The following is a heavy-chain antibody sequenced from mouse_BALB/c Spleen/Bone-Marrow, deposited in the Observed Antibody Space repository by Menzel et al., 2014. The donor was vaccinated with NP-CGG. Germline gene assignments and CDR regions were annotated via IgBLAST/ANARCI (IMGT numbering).Heavy chain of an antibody. CDR2: IDPANGNT. CDR1: GFNIKDTY. V-gene: IGHV14-3*02. D-gene: IGHD5-1-1*01. J-gene: IGHJ3*01. Sequence: VQLQQSGAELVKPGASVKLSCTASGFNIKDTYMHWVKQRPVQGLEWIGRIDPANGNTKYDPKFQGKATITADTSSNTAYLQLSSLTSEDTAVYYCARNTQFAYWGQGTLVTVSA. CDR3: ARNTQFAY.